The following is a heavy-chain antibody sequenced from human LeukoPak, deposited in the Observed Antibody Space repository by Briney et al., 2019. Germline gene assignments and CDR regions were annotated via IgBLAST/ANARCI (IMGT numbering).Heavy chain of an antibody. Sequence: PGGSLRLSCAASGFTFDDYAMHWVRQVPGKGLEWVSTISWKSDITGYADSVKGRFTISRDNAKSSLYLQMNSLRVEDTALYYCVKSFYASPPAGMDVWGQGTTVTVSS. D-gene: IGHD2-2*01. V-gene: IGHV3-9*01. CDR3: VKSFYASPPAGMDV. J-gene: IGHJ6*02. CDR2: ISWKSDIT. CDR1: GFTFDDYA.